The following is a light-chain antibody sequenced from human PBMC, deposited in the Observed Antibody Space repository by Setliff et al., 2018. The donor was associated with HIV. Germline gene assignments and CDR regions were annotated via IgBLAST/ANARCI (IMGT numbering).Light chain of an antibody. Sequence: QSALAQPASVSGSPGQSITISCTGTSSDVGSYNLASWYQQHPGKAPKLMIYEVTKRPSGVSNRFSGSKSGNTASLTISGLQAEDEADYYCCSYAGSHVLFGGGTKVTVL. CDR1: SSDVGSYNL. CDR2: EVT. CDR3: CSYAGSHVL. J-gene: IGLJ2*01. V-gene: IGLV2-23*02.